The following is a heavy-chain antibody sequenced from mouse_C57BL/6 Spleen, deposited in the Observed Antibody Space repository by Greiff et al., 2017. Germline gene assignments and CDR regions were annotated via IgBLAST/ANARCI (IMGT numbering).Heavy chain of an antibody. V-gene: IGHV1-26*01. CDR2: INPNNGGT. CDR1: GYTFTDYY. D-gene: IGHD1-1*01. CDR3: ARVGSSPLDY. J-gene: IGHJ2*01. Sequence: VQLQQSGPELVKPGASVKISCKASGYTFTDYYMNWVKQSHGKSLEWIGDINPNNGGTSYNQKFKGKATLTVDKSSSTAYMELRSLTSEDSAVYYCARVGSSPLDYWGQGTTLTVSS.